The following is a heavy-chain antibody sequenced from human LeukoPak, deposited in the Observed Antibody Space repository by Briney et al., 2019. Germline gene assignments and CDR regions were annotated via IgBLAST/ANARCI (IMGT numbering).Heavy chain of an antibody. D-gene: IGHD2-15*01. CDR3: ARKICSGGSCANAFDI. V-gene: IGHV1-18*01. CDR1: GYTFTSYG. J-gene: IGHJ3*02. CDR2: ISAYNGNT. Sequence: ASVKVSCKASGYTFTSYGISWVRQAPGQGLEWMGWISAYNGNTNYAQKLQGRVTMTTDTSTSTAYMELRSLRSDDTAVYYCARKICSGGSCANAFDIWGQGTMVTVSS.